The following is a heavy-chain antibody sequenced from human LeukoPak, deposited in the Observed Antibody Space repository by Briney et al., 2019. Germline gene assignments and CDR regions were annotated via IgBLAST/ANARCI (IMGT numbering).Heavy chain of an antibody. CDR2: VYYSGSI. V-gene: IGHV4-59*12. Sequence: SDPLTLLCTVSGDSQSRYYWSWLRRPRGGALEGIGYVYYSGSITYNPSLTSRVTISLDTSKKQFSLKLNSVTAADTAIYYCAGDYTLRSYRFDYWGRGTLVTVSS. CDR3: AGDYTLRSYRFDY. CDR1: GDSQSRYY. D-gene: IGHD3-16*02. J-gene: IGHJ4*02.